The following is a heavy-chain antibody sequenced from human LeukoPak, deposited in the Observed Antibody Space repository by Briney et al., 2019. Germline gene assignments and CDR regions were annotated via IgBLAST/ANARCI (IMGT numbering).Heavy chain of an antibody. J-gene: IGHJ5*02. CDR2: IYYSGST. CDR3: ARDLYGDGSYFDP. D-gene: IGHD4-17*01. V-gene: IGHV4-39*07. Sequence: SETLSLTCTVSGGSISSSSYYWGWLRQPPGKGLEWIGGIYYSGSTYYNPSLKSRVTISADTSKSQFSLILSSVTAADTALYYCARDLYGDGSYFDPWGQGTLVTVSS. CDR1: GGSISSSSYY.